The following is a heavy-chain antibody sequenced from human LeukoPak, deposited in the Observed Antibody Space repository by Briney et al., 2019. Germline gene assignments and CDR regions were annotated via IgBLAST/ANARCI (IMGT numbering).Heavy chain of an antibody. CDR2: INTNTGNP. Sequence: ASVRGSCKASRYTFTSDAMNWVRQAPGEGLEWVGWINTNTGNPTYAQGFAGRFVFYSDTSVSTAYLQISSLKAEDTAVYYCASNYGDYVSWFDPWGQGPLVTVSS. J-gene: IGHJ5*02. D-gene: IGHD4-17*01. V-gene: IGHV7-4-1*02. CDR3: ASNYGDYVSWFDP. CDR1: RYTFTSDA.